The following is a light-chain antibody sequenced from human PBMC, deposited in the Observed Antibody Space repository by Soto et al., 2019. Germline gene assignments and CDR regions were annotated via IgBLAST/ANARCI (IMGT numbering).Light chain of an antibody. CDR3: QQRLDWPPA. Sequence: ITPSPAGLCMSQGERASLAGSATQSVTNYIELXQQRPGQAPRLLIYDASNRATGGPARLSGSRSGTDFTLTISNLEPADFGLYYCQQRLDWPPAFGQGTRLEIK. CDR1: QSVTNY. V-gene: IGKV3-11*01. J-gene: IGKJ2*01. CDR2: DAS.